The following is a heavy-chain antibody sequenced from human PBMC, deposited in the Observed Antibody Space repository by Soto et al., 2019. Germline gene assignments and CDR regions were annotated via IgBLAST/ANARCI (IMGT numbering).Heavy chain of an antibody. CDR3: ARDHDYYDSSGYYGGGFFDY. J-gene: IGHJ4*02. CDR2: IYYSGST. D-gene: IGHD3-22*01. V-gene: IGHV4-31*03. CDR1: GGSISSGGYY. Sequence: TLSLTCTVSGGSISSGGYYWSWIRQHPGKGLEWIGYIYYSGSTYYNPSLKSRVTISVDTSKNQFSLKLSSVTAADTAVYYCARDHDYYDSSGYYGGGFFDYWGQGTLVTVSS.